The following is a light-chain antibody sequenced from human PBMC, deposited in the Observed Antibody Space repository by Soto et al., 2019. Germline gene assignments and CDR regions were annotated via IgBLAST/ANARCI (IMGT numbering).Light chain of an antibody. CDR3: SSYAGSTTLHA. J-gene: IGLJ1*01. V-gene: IGLV2-23*01. CDR1: SSDVGSYNL. Sequence: QSALTQPASVSGSPGQSITISCTGTSSDVGSYNLVSWYQQHPGKVPKLMIYQGSQRPSGVSSRFSGSKSGNTASLTISGLQPDDEADYFCSSYAGSTTLHAFGSGTKLTVL. CDR2: QGS.